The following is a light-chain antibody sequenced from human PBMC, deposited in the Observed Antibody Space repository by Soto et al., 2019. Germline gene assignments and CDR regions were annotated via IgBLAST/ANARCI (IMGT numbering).Light chain of an antibody. CDR2: DAS. Sequence: EIVLIQSPATLSLSPGERATLSCRASQSVSSSLAWYQQTPGQAPRLLIFDASNRATGIPVRFSGSGSGTVFTLTISSLEPEDFTVYYCQQHSDWPLTFGGGTRVEIK. CDR1: QSVSSS. J-gene: IGKJ4*01. CDR3: QQHSDWPLT. V-gene: IGKV3-11*01.